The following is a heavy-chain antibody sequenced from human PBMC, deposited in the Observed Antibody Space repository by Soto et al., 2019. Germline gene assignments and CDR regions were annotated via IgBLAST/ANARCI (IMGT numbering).Heavy chain of an antibody. CDR1: GGSISSYY. J-gene: IGHJ4*02. Sequence: QVQLQESGPGLVKPSETLSLTCTVSGGSISSYYWSWIRQPPGKGLEWIGYIYYSASTNYSPSLKRRVTISVDTSKNQFSPNLSSVTAADTAVYYCARHLPYCGGDCYSLDYWGQGTLVTVSS. CDR3: ARHLPYCGGDCYSLDY. CDR2: IYYSAST. D-gene: IGHD2-21*02. V-gene: IGHV4-59*08.